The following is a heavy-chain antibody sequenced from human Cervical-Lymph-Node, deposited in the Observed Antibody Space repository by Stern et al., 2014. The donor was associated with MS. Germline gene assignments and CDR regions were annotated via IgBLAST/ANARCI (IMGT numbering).Heavy chain of an antibody. CDR3: VKGPSAAGLLDSYYYVMDV. CDR2: ISSDGSNE. J-gene: IGHJ6*02. Sequence: QVQLVESGGGVVQPGRSLRLSCAASGFTFSSYGMHWVRQAPGKGLEWVGVISSDGSNEKYADSAKGRFTISRDNSKTTLYLQMNSLRPEDTAMYFCVKGPSAAGLLDSYYYVMDVWGQGTTVTVSS. CDR1: GFTFSSYG. D-gene: IGHD6-13*01. V-gene: IGHV3-30*18.